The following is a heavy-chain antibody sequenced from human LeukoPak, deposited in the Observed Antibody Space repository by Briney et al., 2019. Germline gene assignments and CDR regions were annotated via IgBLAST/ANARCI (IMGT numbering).Heavy chain of an antibody. Sequence: GGSLRLSCAVSGFAFGSEAMSWVRQSPARGLEWVASISPGGGTTYYADYVKGRFTISRDNSKNSLFVQMNSLRAEDTAVYFCAKDPRGSSSSVRYYYYYMDVWGKGTTVTVSS. CDR2: ISPGGGTT. J-gene: IGHJ6*03. CDR3: AKDPRGSSSSVRYYYYYMDV. CDR1: GFAFGSEA. V-gene: IGHV3-23*01. D-gene: IGHD6-6*01.